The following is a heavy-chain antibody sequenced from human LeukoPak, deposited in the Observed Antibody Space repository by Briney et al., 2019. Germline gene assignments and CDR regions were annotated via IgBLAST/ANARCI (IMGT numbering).Heavy chain of an antibody. J-gene: IGHJ4*02. D-gene: IGHD1-1*01. CDR3: AREGPGTTFDY. V-gene: IGHV3-66*01. Sequence: GGSLRLSCAASGFSVSSNYMTWVRQAPGKGLEWVSVIYSGGSTYYADSVKGRFTISRDNSKNTLYLQMNSLRAEDTAVYYCAREGPGTTFDYWGQGTPVTVSS. CDR1: GFSVSSNY. CDR2: IYSGGST.